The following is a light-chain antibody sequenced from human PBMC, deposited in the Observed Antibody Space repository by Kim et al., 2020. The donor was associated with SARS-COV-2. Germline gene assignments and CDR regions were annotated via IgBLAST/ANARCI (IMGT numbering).Light chain of an antibody. Sequence: DIQMTQSPSSLYASVGDRVTLTCRASENIVSYVNWYQQKAGKAPKLLISVASSLRGGAPSRFSGSGSGTDFTLSISSLQPEDFATYYCQQSYSIPYTFGQGTKLEI. CDR3: QQSYSIPYT. CDR1: ENIVSY. CDR2: VAS. J-gene: IGKJ2*01. V-gene: IGKV1-39*01.